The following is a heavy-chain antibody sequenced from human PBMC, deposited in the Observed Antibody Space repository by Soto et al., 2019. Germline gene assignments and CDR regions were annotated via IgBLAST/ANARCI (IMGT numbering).Heavy chain of an antibody. D-gene: IGHD6-19*01. CDR3: AKDGSIAVAGILDAFDI. V-gene: IGHV3-30*18. CDR1: GFTFSSYG. CDR2: ISYDGSNK. J-gene: IGHJ3*02. Sequence: QVQLVESGGGVVQPGRSLRLSCAASGFTFSSYGMNWVRQAPGKGLKWVAVISYDGSNKYYADSVKGRFTISRDNSKNTLYLQMNSLRAEDTAVYYCAKDGSIAVAGILDAFDIWGQGTMVTVSS.